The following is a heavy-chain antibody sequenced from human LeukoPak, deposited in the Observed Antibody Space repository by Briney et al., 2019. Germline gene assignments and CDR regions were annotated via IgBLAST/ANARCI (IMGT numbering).Heavy chain of an antibody. CDR2: TYSRGTT. J-gene: IGHJ4*02. CDR3: AKEGGLGYCSTTSCAFAH. CDR1: GFSVSDNY. V-gene: IGHV3-53*01. Sequence: GSLRLSCAGSGFSVSDNYITWVRQAPGKGPEWVSVTYSRGTTYYADPVEGRFTISRDSAKNTLYLQMNSLRTEDTAVYYCAKEGGLGYCSTTSCAFAHWGQGTLVTVSS. D-gene: IGHD2-2*01.